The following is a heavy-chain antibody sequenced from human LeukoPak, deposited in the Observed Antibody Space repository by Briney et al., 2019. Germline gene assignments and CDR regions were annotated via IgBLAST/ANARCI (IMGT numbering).Heavy chain of an antibody. Sequence: GGSLRLSCAASRFTFSSYAMSWVRQAPGEGLEWVSTISASGGNTYYADSVKGRFTISRDNSKNTLFLQMNSLRADDTAVYYCANIVARAVAGTTWGQGTLVTVSS. CDR1: RFTFSSYA. CDR3: ANIVARAVAGTT. V-gene: IGHV3-23*01. D-gene: IGHD6-19*01. CDR2: ISASGGNT. J-gene: IGHJ5*02.